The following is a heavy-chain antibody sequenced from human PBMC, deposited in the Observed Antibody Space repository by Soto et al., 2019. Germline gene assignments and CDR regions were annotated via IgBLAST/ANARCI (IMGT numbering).Heavy chain of an antibody. CDR1: GFTFSNYG. J-gene: IGHJ4*02. Sequence: PGGSLRLSCAASGFTFSNYGMHWVRQAPGKGLEWVAAIWYDGSNKYYADSVKGRFTISRDNSKNTLFLQMNSLRAEDTAVFYCARDLETNWNYAPGYWGQGTLVTVSS. CDR3: ARDLETNWNYAPGY. CDR2: IWYDGSNK. V-gene: IGHV3-33*01. D-gene: IGHD1-7*01.